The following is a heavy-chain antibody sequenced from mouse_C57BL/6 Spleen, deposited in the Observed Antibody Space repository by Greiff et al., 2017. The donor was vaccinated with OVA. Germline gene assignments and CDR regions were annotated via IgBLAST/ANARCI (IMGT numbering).Heavy chain of an antibody. CDR2: ISSGSSTI. D-gene: IGHD2-12*01. J-gene: IGHJ4*01. CDR1: GFTFSDYG. V-gene: IGHV5-17*01. CDR3: ARGCYCALYYYAMDY. Sequence: EVKLVESGGGLVKPGGSLKLSCAASGFTFSDYGMHWVRQAPEKGLEWVAYISSGSSTIYYADTVKGRFTISRDKAKTTLYLQMTSLRSEDTAMYYCARGCYCALYYYAMDYWGQGTSVTVSS.